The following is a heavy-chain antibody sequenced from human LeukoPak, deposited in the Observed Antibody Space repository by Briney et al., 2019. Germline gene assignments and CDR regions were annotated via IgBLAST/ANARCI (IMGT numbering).Heavy chain of an antibody. CDR1: GYTFTGYY. J-gene: IGHJ4*02. CDR3: ARTRWELGGLFDY. Sequence: ASVKVSCKASGYTFTGYYMHWVRQAPGRGLEWMGWINPNSGGANYAQKFQGRVTMTRDTSISTAYMELSRLRSDDTAVYYCARTRWELGGLFDYWGQGTPVTVSS. CDR2: INPNSGGA. D-gene: IGHD1-26*01. V-gene: IGHV1-2*02.